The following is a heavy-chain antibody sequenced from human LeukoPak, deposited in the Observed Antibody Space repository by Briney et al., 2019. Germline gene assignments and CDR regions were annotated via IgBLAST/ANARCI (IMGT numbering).Heavy chain of an antibody. Sequence: GGSLRLSCAVSGFTFSSFGMHWVRQAPGKGLEWVAVISYDGSNKHYADSVKGRFTISRDNSKNTLYLQMNSLRAEDTAVYYCARVESPGHRSSWIDYWGQGTLVTVSS. D-gene: IGHD6-13*01. CDR2: ISYDGSNK. J-gene: IGHJ4*02. V-gene: IGHV3-30*03. CDR3: ARVESPGHRSSWIDY. CDR1: GFTFSSFG.